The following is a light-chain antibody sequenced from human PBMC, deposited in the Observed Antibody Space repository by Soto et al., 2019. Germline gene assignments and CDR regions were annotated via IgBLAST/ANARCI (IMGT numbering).Light chain of an antibody. J-gene: IGKJ1*01. CDR3: QQYGSSPET. CDR1: QSVSSSC. CDR2: GAS. V-gene: IGKV3-20*01. Sequence: EIVLTQSPGTLSLSPVERATLSCRASQSVSSSCLAWYQQKPGQAPRLLIYGASSGATGIPDRFSGSGSGTDFTLTISRLEPEDFAVYYCQQYGSSPETFGQGTKVEIK.